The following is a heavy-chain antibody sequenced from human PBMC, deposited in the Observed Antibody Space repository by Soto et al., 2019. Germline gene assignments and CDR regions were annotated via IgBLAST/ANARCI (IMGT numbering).Heavy chain of an antibody. CDR2: VIPFSDIT. V-gene: IGHV1-69*02. J-gene: IGHJ5*01. CDR3: ATEELGATFVS. CDR1: GGTFTASI. D-gene: IGHD1-26*01. Sequence: QVQLVQSGAELKKPGSSVKVSCKTSGGTFTASIFSWVRQAPGQGLEWMGRVIPFSDITDYAQKLQDRLAFTADKSTTTVYTELSSLRSEDTTVYFCATEELGATFVSWCPGTLVTVSS.